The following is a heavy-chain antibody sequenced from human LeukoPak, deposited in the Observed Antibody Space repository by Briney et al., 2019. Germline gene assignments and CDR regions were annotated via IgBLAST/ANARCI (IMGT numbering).Heavy chain of an antibody. CDR1: GYTFTSYD. J-gene: IGHJ4*02. D-gene: IGHD6-6*01. V-gene: IGHV1-8*01. CDR3: ARDFSSSSDFDY. CDR2: MNPNSGNT. Sequence: ASVKVSCKASGYTFTSYDINWVRQATGQGLEWMGWMNPNSGNTGYAQKFQGRVTMTRDTSTSTVYMELSSLRSEDTAVYYCARDFSSSSDFDYWGQGTLVTVSS.